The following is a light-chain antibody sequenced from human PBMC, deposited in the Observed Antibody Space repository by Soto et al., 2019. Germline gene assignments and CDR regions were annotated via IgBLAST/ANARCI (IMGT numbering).Light chain of an antibody. CDR1: ETVATN. CDR3: RQYCEWPPMT. CDR2: GAS. V-gene: IGKV3-15*01. Sequence: EVVMTQSPATLSVSPGERATLSCRASETVATNLAWYQQKPGQAPRLLISGASTRAAGILDRFRGSGSGTEFTLTISSLRSEDSAIYYCRQYCEWPPMTFXQGTKVDIK. J-gene: IGKJ1*01.